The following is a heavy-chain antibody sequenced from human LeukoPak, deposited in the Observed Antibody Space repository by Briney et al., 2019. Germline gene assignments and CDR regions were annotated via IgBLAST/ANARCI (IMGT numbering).Heavy chain of an antibody. D-gene: IGHD5-24*01. CDR1: GYTFSNYY. J-gene: IGHJ4*02. Sequence: ASVKVSCKASGYTFSNYYMHWVRQAPGQGLEWMGWINPNSGGTNFAQNFQGRVTMTRDTSISTAYMELSGLRSDDTAVYYCARQNGYNPGYWGPGTLVTVAS. CDR3: ARQNGYNPGY. CDR2: INPNSGGT. V-gene: IGHV1-2*02.